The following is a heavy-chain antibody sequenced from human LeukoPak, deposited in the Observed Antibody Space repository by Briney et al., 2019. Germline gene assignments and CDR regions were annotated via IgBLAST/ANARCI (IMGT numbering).Heavy chain of an antibody. CDR1: GDFLSSGDYY. Sequence: SETLSLTCTVSGDFLSSGDYYWGWIRQPPGKGLTWIGSIYYSGSTLYNASFESRVTMSVDTSKNQFSLKLRSVTAADTAVYYCARPCQVTTCAKFEYWGQGILVTVSS. CDR3: ARPCQVTTCAKFEY. J-gene: IGHJ4*02. CDR2: IYYSGST. D-gene: IGHD4-17*01. V-gene: IGHV4-39*01.